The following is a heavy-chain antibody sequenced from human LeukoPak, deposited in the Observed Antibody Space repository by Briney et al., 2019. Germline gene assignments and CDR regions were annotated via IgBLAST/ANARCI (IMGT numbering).Heavy chain of an antibody. CDR1: GYTFTGYY. Sequence: ASVKVSCKASGYTFTGYYMHWVRQAPGQGLEWMGWINPNSGGTNYAQKFQGRVTMTRDTSISTAYMELSRLRSDDTAVYYCARYPGIAAAARGDYWGRGTLVTVSS. J-gene: IGHJ4*02. D-gene: IGHD6-13*01. CDR2: INPNSGGT. V-gene: IGHV1-2*02. CDR3: ARYPGIAAAARGDY.